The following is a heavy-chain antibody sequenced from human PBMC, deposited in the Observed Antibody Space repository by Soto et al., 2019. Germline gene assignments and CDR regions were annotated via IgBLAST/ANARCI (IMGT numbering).Heavy chain of an antibody. CDR3: VRGTDCATVIACYRYFDS. J-gene: IGHJ4*02. V-gene: IGHV4-30-4*01. CDR2: MYSSGST. D-gene: IGHD2-15*01. Sequence: QVRLQESGPGLVKPSQTVSLTCAVSGDSIISSYYYWGWVCQSPGKGLEWIGYMYSSGSTYSHPSLTTPVDLSMDTSQNHISVTLKYVTAADTAIYFCVRGTDCATVIACYRYFDSWGQGTLVTVSS. CDR1: GDSIISSYYY.